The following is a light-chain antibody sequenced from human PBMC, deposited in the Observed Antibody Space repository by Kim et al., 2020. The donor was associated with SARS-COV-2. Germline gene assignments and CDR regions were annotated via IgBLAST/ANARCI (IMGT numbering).Light chain of an antibody. J-gene: IGLJ3*02. V-gene: IGLV2-14*04. CDR1: SSDSDTYNY. CDR2: DVS. Sequence: GQSITISCTGTSSDSDTYNYVSWYQQHPGKAPKLMIYDVSERPSGVSIRFSASKSGNTASLTISGLQAEDEADYYCSSYTTSSTLVFGGGTQLTVL. CDR3: SSYTTSSTLV.